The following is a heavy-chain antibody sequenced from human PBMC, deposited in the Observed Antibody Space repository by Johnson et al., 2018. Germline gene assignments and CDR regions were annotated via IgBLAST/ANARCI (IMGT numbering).Heavy chain of an antibody. D-gene: IGHD6-19*01. CDR3: AKALTSGSAWYFMDV. CDR2: ISTSGSTT. CDR1: GFTFSAYS. V-gene: IGHV3-48*01. Sequence: VQLVESGGGLVQPGGSLRLSCVGSGFTFSAYSLDWVRQAPGKGLEWIAYISTSGSTTHYADSVKGRFIISRDNPKNTVYLEMNSLRVEDTATYFCAKALTSGSAWYFMDVWGRGTTVTVSS. J-gene: IGHJ6*03.